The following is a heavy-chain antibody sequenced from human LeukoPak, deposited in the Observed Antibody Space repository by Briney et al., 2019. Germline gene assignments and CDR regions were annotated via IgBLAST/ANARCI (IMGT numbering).Heavy chain of an antibody. CDR1: GGSFSGYY. D-gene: IGHD6-13*01. J-gene: IGHJ5*02. V-gene: IGHV4-34*01. CDR2: INHSGST. CDR3: ARVGSSSWYRRWFDP. Sequence: SETLSLTCAVYGGSFSGYYWSWIRQPPGKGLEWIGEINHSGSTNYNPSLKSRVTISVDTSKNQFSLKLSSVTAADTAVYYCARVGSSSWYRRWFDPWGQGTLVTVSS.